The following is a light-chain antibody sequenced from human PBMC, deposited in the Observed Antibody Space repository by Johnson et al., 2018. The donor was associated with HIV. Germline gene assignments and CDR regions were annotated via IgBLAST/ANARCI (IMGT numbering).Light chain of an antibody. CDR2: DNN. J-gene: IGLJ1*01. CDR3: GTWDSSLSAGV. V-gene: IGLV1-51*01. Sequence: QSVLMQPPSVSAAPGQKVTISCSGSSSNIGNNYVSWYQQVPGTAPKLLIYDNNRRPSGIPDRFSGSKSGTSATLGITGLQTGDEADYYCGTWDSSLSAGVFGTGTKVTVL. CDR1: SSNIGNNY.